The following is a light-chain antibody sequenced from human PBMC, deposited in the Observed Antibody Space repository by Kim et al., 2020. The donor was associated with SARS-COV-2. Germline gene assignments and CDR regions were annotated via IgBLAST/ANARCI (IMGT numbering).Light chain of an antibody. V-gene: IGKV3-15*01. CDR3: QQYNNWPPVYT. Sequence: SPGERATLSCRASQSVSSNVAWYQHKPGQAPRLLIYGASTRATGIPARFSGSGSGTEFTLTISSLQSEDFAVYYCQQYNNWPPVYTFGQGTKLEI. CDR1: QSVSSN. J-gene: IGKJ2*01. CDR2: GAS.